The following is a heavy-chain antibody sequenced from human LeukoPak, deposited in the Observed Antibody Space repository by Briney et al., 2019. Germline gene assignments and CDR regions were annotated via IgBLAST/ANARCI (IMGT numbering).Heavy chain of an antibody. Sequence: PGGSLRLSCAASGFTFSSYWMSWVRQAPGKGLEWVSSISSSSSSYIYYADSVKGRFTISRDNAKNSLYLQMNSLRAEDTAVYYCARDRIFGVVIMSGFDYWGQGTLVTVSS. D-gene: IGHD3-3*02. CDR3: ARDRIFGVVIMSGFDY. CDR1: GFTFSSYW. J-gene: IGHJ4*02. V-gene: IGHV3-21*01. CDR2: ISSSSSSYI.